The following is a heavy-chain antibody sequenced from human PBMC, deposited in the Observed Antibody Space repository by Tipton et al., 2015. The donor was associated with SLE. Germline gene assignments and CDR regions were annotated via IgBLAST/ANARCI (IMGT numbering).Heavy chain of an antibody. D-gene: IGHD5-12*01. Sequence: LRLSCAVSGYSISSGYYWGWIRQPPGKGLEWIGEINHSGSTNYNPSLKSRVTISVDTSKNQFSLKLSSVTAADTAVYYCARHPPRGGSGYALDNWGQGILVTVSS. J-gene: IGHJ4*02. V-gene: IGHV4-38-2*01. CDR2: INHSGST. CDR3: ARHPPRGGSGYALDN. CDR1: GYSISSGYY.